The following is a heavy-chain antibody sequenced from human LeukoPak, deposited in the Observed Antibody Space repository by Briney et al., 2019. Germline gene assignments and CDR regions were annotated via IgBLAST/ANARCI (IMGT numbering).Heavy chain of an antibody. CDR1: GGSISNHY. D-gene: IGHD6-19*01. J-gene: IGHJ4*02. CDR3: ARGPPDSQWLVWYYFDY. CDR2: ISYSGST. V-gene: IGHV4-59*11. Sequence: PSETLSLTCAVSGGSISNHYWSWIRQPPGKGLEWIGYISYSGSTKYNPALKGRVTISVDTSKNQFSLILSSVIAADTAFYYCARGPPDSQWLVWYYFDYWGQGTLVTVSS.